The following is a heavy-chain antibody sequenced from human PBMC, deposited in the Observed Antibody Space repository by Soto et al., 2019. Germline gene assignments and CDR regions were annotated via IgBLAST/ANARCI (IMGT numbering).Heavy chain of an antibody. J-gene: IGHJ4*02. D-gene: IGHD1-26*01. CDR1: GYTFTSYG. Sequence: QVQLVQSGAEVKKPGASVKVSCKASGYTFTSYGISWVRQAPGQGLEWMGWISANNGNTNYAQKLQGRVTMTTDTPTSTAYMELRSLTSDDTAVYYCARDRGSYALDYWGQGTLVTVSS. CDR2: ISANNGNT. CDR3: ARDRGSYALDY. V-gene: IGHV1-18*01.